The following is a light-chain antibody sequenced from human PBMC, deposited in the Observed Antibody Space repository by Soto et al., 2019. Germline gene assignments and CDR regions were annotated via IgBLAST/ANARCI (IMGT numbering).Light chain of an antibody. CDR1: SSDVGGYNY. J-gene: IGLJ1*01. V-gene: IGLV2-14*01. Sequence: QCALTQPASVSGSPGQSITISCTGTSSDVGGYNYVSWYQQHPGKAPKLMIYDVSNRPSGVSNRFSGSKSGNTASLTISGLQAEDEADYYCSSYTSSSTVFGTGTKVTVL. CDR3: SSYTSSSTV. CDR2: DVS.